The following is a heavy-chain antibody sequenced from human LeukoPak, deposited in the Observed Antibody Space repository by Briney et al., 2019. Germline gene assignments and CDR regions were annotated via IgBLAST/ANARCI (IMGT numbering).Heavy chain of an antibody. CDR1: GYTFTNYG. CDR3: ARAPSYGDYGGDH. V-gene: IGHV1-18*01. J-gene: IGHJ4*02. CDR2: ISANNGVT. Sequence: ASVKVSCKASGYTFTNYGISWVRQAPGQGLEWMGWISANNGVTNYAQKLQGRATMTTDTSTNTAYMELGSLRSDDTAVYYCARAPSYGDYGGDHWGQGTLLTVSP. D-gene: IGHD4-17*01.